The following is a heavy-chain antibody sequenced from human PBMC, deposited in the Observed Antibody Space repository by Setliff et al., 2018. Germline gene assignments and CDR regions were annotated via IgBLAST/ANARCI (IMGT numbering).Heavy chain of an antibody. J-gene: IGHJ4*02. Sequence: GGSLRLSCTASGFIFSNYWITWVRQAPGKGLEWVALISYDETKINYADSVKGRFTISRDGSKNTLYLQMNSLRADDTALYYCAREFIAGPHFDLWGQGTLVTVSS. CDR2: ISYDETKI. V-gene: IGHV3-30*03. CDR3: AREFIAGPHFDL. CDR1: GFIFSNYW. D-gene: IGHD1-20*01.